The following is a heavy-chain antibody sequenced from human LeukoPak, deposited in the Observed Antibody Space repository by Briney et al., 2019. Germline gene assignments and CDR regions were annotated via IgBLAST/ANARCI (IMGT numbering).Heavy chain of an antibody. CDR3: ARDPPSHMSSSGSNCYSGSRY. J-gene: IGHJ4*02. CDR2: INPNSGGT. D-gene: IGHD2-15*01. Sequence: ASVKVSCKASGYTFSGHYMHWVRQAPGQGLEWMGWINPNSGGTNYAQKFQGRVAMTRDTSISTAYMELSRLRSDDTAVYYCARDPPSHMSSSGSNCYSGSRYWGQGTLVTVSS. V-gene: IGHV1-2*02. CDR1: GYTFSGHY.